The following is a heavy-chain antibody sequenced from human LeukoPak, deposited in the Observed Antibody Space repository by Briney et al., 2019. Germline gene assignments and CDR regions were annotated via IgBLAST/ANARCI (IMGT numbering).Heavy chain of an antibody. CDR1: GFTFSSYG. V-gene: IGHV3-33*01. J-gene: IGHJ6*02. CDR3: ARDRWPCGGDCYAGYYYGMDV. CDR2: IWYDGSNK. Sequence: PGRSLRLSCAASGFTFSSYGMHWVRQAPGKGLEWVAVIWYDGSNKYYADFVKGRFTISRDNAKNSLYLQMNSLRAEDTAVYYCARDRWPCGGDCYAGYYYGMDVWGQGTTVTVSS. D-gene: IGHD2-21*02.